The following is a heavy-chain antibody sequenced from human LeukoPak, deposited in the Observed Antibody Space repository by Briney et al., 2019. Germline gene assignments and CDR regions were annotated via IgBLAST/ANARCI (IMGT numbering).Heavy chain of an antibody. Sequence: GGSLRLSCAAAGFTFSDSFMNWIRQAPGKGLEWLSYISHSGSNLDYAESVRGRFTISRDNANHSLYLQINSLRAEDTAVYYCARGDSSGVPDYWGQGTLVTVSS. CDR3: ARGDSSGVPDY. CDR1: GFTFSDSF. D-gene: IGHD3-22*01. J-gene: IGHJ4*02. CDR2: ISHSGSNL. V-gene: IGHV3-11*01.